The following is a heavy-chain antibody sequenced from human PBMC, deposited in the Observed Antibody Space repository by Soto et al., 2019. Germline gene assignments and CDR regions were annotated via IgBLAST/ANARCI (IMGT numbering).Heavy chain of an antibody. D-gene: IGHD2-21*02. CDR2: IYYSGST. V-gene: IGHV4-59*01. CDR1: GGSISSYD. J-gene: IGHJ4*02. CDR3: ARVYCGGDCYQDY. Sequence: PSETLSLTCTVSGGSISSYDWSWIRQPPGKGLEWIGYIYYSGSTNYNPSLKSRVTISVDTSKNQFSLKLSSVTAADTAVYYCARVYCGGDCYQDYWGQGTLVTVSS.